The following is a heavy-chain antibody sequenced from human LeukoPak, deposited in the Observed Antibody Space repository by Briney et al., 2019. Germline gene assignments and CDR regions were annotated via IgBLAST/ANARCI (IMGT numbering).Heavy chain of an antibody. CDR1: GGSFSGYY. J-gene: IGHJ4*02. CDR2: INHSGST. D-gene: IGHD6-25*01. Sequence: PSETLSLTCAVYGGSFSGYYWSWIRQPPGKGLEWIGEINHSGSTNYNPSLKSRVTISVDTSKNQFSLKLSSVTAADTAVYYCARERGSIAAAPDYWGQGTLVPSPQ. CDR3: ARERGSIAAAPDY. V-gene: IGHV4-34*01.